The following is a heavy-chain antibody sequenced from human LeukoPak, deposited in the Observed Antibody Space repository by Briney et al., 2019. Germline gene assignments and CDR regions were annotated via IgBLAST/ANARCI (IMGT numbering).Heavy chain of an antibody. Sequence: GGSLRLSCAASGFTFSSYGMHWVRQAPGKGLEWVAVISYDGSNKYYADSVKGRFTISRDNSKNTLYLQMNSLRAEDTAVYYCAKEGYDSSGYYYPDYYYYMDVWRKGTTVTVS. J-gene: IGHJ6*03. D-gene: IGHD3-22*01. V-gene: IGHV3-30*18. CDR2: ISYDGSNK. CDR1: GFTFSSYG. CDR3: AKEGYDSSGYYYPDYYYYMDV.